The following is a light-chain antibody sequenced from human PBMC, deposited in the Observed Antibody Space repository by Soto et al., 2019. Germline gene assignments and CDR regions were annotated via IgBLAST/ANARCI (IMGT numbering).Light chain of an antibody. J-gene: IGKJ1*01. CDR1: QSISSW. CDR2: KAS. Sequence: DSPMTQSPSTLSASVGDIVTITCRASQSISSWLAWYQHKPGKAPKILIYKASSLESGVPSRFSGSGSGTDSTITISRLQPDDFATYYCQQYNSYSTFGQGTKVDIK. CDR3: QQYNSYST. V-gene: IGKV1-5*03.